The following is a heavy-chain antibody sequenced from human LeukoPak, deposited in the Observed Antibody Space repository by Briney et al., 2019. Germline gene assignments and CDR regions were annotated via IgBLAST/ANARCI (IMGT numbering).Heavy chain of an antibody. Sequence: SETLSLTCTVSGGSISSYYWSWIRPPPGKGLEWIAYISYNGGTYSNPSLKSRVTISIDTSKNQFSLKLSSVTAADTARFYCARHKHSSGLASLDFWGPGNLVTVSS. CDR2: ISYNGGT. CDR3: ARHKHSSGLASLDF. CDR1: GGSISSYY. D-gene: IGHD5-18*01. J-gene: IGHJ4*02. V-gene: IGHV4-59*08.